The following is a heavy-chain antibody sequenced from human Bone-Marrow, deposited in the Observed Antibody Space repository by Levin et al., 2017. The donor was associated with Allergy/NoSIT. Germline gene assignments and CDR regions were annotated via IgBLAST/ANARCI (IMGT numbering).Heavy chain of an antibody. Sequence: GESLKISCAASGFTFSNAWMSWVRQAPGKGLEWVGRIKSKTDGGTTDYAAPVKGRFTISRDDSKNTLYLQMNSLKTEDTAVYYCTTDLPRYYDSSDLDYWGQGTLVTVSS. CDR1: GFTFSNAW. CDR3: TTDLPRYYDSSDLDY. J-gene: IGHJ4*02. CDR2: IKSKTDGGTT. D-gene: IGHD3-22*01. V-gene: IGHV3-15*01.